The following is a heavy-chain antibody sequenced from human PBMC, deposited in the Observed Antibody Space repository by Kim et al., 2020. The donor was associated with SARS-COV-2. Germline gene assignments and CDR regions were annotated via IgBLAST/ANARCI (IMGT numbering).Heavy chain of an antibody. CDR1: GGSVSSGSYY. CDR2: IYYSGST. CDR3: AREADLDTNGPDPFDI. J-gene: IGHJ3*02. Sequence: SETLSLTCTVSGGSVSSGSYYWSWIRQPPGKGLEWIGYIYYSGSTNYNPSLKSRVTISVDTSKNQFSLKLSSVTAADTAVYYCAREADLDTNGPDPFDIWGQGTMVTVSS. V-gene: IGHV4-61*01. D-gene: IGHD3-3*01.